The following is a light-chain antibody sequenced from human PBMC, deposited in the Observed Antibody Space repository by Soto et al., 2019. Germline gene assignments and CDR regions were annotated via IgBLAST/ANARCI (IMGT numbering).Light chain of an antibody. V-gene: IGLV1-40*01. Sequence: QSVLTQPPSVSGAPGQRVSISCTGSSSNIGAGYNVHWYQQLPGTAPKLLIYDNNNRPSGVPDRFSGSKSDTSASLAITGLQAEDEADYYCQSYDTSLSGFYVFGTGTKVTVL. CDR2: DNN. CDR3: QSYDTSLSGFYV. CDR1: SSNIGAGYN. J-gene: IGLJ1*01.